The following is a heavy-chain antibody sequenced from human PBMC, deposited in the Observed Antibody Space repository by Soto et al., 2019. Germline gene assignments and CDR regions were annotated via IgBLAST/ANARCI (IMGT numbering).Heavy chain of an antibody. D-gene: IGHD2-15*01. V-gene: IGHV4-59*12. Sequence: SETLSLTCTVSGGSISSYYWSWIRQPPGKGLEWIGYIYYSGSTNYNPSLKSRVTISVDTSKNQFSLKLSSVTAADTAVYYCARGETSYCSGGSCYQRHYYFDYWGQGTLVTVSS. CDR1: GGSISSYY. J-gene: IGHJ4*02. CDR2: IYYSGST. CDR3: ARGETSYCSGGSCYQRHYYFDY.